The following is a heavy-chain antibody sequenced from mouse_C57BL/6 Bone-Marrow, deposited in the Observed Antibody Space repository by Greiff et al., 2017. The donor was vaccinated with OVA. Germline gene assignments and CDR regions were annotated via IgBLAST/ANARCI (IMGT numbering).Heavy chain of an antibody. V-gene: IGHV1-76*01. CDR1: GYTFTDYY. CDR2: IYPGSGNT. D-gene: IGHD2-3*01. Sequence: QVQLQQSGAELVRPGASVKLSCKASGYTFTDYYINWVKQRPGQGLEWIARIYPGSGNTYYNEKFKGKATLTAEKSSSTAYMQLSSLTSEDSAVYFCARRMVSDYWGQGTTLTVSS. J-gene: IGHJ2*01. CDR3: ARRMVSDY.